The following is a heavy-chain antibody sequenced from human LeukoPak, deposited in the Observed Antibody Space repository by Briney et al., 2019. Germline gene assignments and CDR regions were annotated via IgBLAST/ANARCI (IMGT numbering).Heavy chain of an antibody. CDR1: GYSFDSYW. D-gene: IGHD6-19*01. Sequence: GESLKISCKGSGYSFDSYWIGWVRQMPRKGLEWMGIIYPDDSDTRYSPSFQGQVTFSADTSINTAYLQWSSLKASDTAMYYCARPAVAGTDGYFQHWGQGTLVTVSS. CDR3: ARPAVAGTDGYFQH. CDR2: IYPDDSDT. V-gene: IGHV5-51*01. J-gene: IGHJ1*01.